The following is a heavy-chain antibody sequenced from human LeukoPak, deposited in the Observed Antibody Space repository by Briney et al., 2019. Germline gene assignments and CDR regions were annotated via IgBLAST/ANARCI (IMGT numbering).Heavy chain of an antibody. J-gene: IGHJ4*02. Sequence: RASVKVSCKASGYTFTGKFIHWVRQAPGQGLEWMGWIDPNSGGTDYAQKFRGRVTMTRDTSTSTAYMDLSSLISDDTAVYYCARDREGLAYFDYWARGPWSPSPQ. V-gene: IGHV1-2*02. CDR3: ARDREGLAYFDY. CDR1: GYTFTGKF. D-gene: IGHD3/OR15-3a*01. CDR2: IDPNSGGT.